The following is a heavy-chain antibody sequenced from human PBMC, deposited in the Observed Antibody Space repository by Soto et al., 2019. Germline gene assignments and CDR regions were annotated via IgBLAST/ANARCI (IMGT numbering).Heavy chain of an antibody. J-gene: IGHJ5*02. CDR3: ARVFRWYGSYVSINYWFVP. CDR2: IYSGGSK. Sequence: EVQLVESGGGLVQPGGSLRLSCAASGFTVSSNYMSWVRQAPGKGLEWVSVIYSGGSKYYADSVKGRFTISRDNSNTKLYHQMNRLRAEDTVVYCCARVFRWYGSYVSINYWFVPLGQGTLVTVSS. V-gene: IGHV3-66*01. CDR1: GFTVSSNY. D-gene: IGHD6-13*01.